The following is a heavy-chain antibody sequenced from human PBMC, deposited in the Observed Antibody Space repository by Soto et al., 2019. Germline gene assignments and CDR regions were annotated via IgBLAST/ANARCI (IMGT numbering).Heavy chain of an antibody. D-gene: IGHD6-13*01. Sequence: PSETLSLTCTVSGGSISSSSYYWGWIRQPPGKGLEWIGSIYYSGSTYYNPSLKSRVTISVDTSKNQFSLKLSSVTAADTAVYYCARYGPTRYSSSWPLNWFDPGGQGTLVTVSS. CDR2: IYYSGST. V-gene: IGHV4-39*01. CDR3: ARYGPTRYSSSWPLNWFDP. CDR1: GGSISSSSYY. J-gene: IGHJ5*02.